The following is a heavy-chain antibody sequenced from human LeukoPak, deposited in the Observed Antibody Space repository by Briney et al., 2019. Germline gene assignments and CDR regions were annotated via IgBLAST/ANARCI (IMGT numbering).Heavy chain of an antibody. CDR3: ARHPAGIFDY. V-gene: IGHV4-39*01. Sequence: PSETLSLTCTVSGGSISSGSYYWGWIRQPPGKGLEWIGSIYYSGSTYYNPSLKSRVTISVDTSKNQFSLKLSSVTAADTAVYYCARHPAGIFDYWGQGTLVTVSS. J-gene: IGHJ4*02. CDR2: IYYSGST. CDR1: GGSISSGSYY.